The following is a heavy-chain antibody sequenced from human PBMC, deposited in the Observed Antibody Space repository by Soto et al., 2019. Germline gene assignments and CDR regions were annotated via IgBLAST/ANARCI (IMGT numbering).Heavy chain of an antibody. CDR1: GGTFSSYA. D-gene: IGHD3-3*01. CDR3: ARNDRAIFGVVIAAYYYGMDV. J-gene: IGHJ6*02. V-gene: IGHV1-69*06. CDR2: IIPIFGTA. Sequence: SVKVSCKASGGTFSSYAISWVRQAPGQGLEWMGGIIPIFGTANYAQKFQGRVTITADKSTSTAYMELSSLRSEDTAVYYCARNDRAIFGVVIAAYYYGMDVWGQGTTVTVSS.